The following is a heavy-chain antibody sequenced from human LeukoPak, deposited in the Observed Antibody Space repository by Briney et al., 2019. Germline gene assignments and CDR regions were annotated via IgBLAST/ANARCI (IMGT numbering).Heavy chain of an antibody. CDR1: GYSFTNYW. J-gene: IGHJ4*02. V-gene: IGHV5-51*01. CDR2: IYPGDSDT. D-gene: IGHD6-13*01. CDR3: ARTIPQQAMYYFDY. Sequence: GESLKISCKSSGYSFTNYWIGWVRQMPGKGLEWMGIIYPGDSDTRYSPSFQGQVTISADKSISTAYLQWSSLKASDTAMYYCARTIPQQAMYYFDYWGQGTLVTVSS.